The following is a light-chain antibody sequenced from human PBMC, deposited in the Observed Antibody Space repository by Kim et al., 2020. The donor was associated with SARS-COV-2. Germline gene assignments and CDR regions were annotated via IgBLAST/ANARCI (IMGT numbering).Light chain of an antibody. CDR3: KVWDSSTVV. CDR2: RDS. J-gene: IGLJ2*01. V-gene: IGLV3-9*01. Sequence: SVALRQTARITCGGTKIGSKNVHWYQQKPGQAPVLVIERDSGRPSGIPERFSGSNSGNTATLTISRAHAGDEADYYCKVWDSSTVVFGGGTQLTVL. CDR1: KIGSKN.